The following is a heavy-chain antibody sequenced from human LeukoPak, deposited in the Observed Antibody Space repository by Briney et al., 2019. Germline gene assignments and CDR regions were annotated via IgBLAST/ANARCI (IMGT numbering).Heavy chain of an antibody. Sequence: GGSLRLSCAASGFNVSSNFMNWVRQAPGKGLQWVSTIGAGGVNTFYADSVKGRFTISRDDSQNTLYLQLNSLRAEDTAFYYCAKGDTVFRGGPDYWGQGTLVTVSS. J-gene: IGHJ4*02. CDR2: IGAGGVNT. CDR3: AKGDTVFRGGPDY. CDR1: GFNVSSNF. V-gene: IGHV3-23*01. D-gene: IGHD3-10*01.